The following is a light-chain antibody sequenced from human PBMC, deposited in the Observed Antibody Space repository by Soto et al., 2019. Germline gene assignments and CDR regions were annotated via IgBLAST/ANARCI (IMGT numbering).Light chain of an antibody. CDR3: QQYGDSPFT. Sequence: EIVVTQSPGTLSLSPGEGATLSCRASQTVTVNSLAWYQQTPGQTPRLLIYAASTRATGIPDRFNGSGSGTDFVLTISRLEPEDFAMYYCQQYGDSPFTFGPGTKVDI. CDR1: QTVTVNS. V-gene: IGKV3-20*01. CDR2: AAS. J-gene: IGKJ3*01.